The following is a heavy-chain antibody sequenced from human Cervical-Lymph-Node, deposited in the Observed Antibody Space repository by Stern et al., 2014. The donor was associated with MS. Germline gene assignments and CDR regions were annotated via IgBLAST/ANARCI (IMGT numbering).Heavy chain of an antibody. V-gene: IGHV5-51*03. J-gene: IGHJ4*02. CDR1: GYRFTNNW. Sequence: EVQLVESGAEVKKPGGSLRISCEVSGYRFTNNWIGWVRQMPGKGLEWMGIIYPGDSETRYSPSFQGQVTILVDKSNTTAYLQWSSLKASDTAIYYCARRGHGYMGIDYWGQGTLVTVSS. D-gene: IGHD5-24*01. CDR3: ARRGHGYMGIDY. CDR2: IYPGDSET.